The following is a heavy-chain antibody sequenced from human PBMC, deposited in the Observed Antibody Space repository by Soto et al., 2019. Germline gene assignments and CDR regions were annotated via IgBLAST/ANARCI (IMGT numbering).Heavy chain of an antibody. CDR1: GFTFSSYS. CDR3: ARGYTAGGYYYYGMDV. Sequence: EVQLVESGGGLVKPGGSLRLSCAASGFTFSSYSMNWVRQAPGKGLEWVSSISSSSSYIYYADSVKGRFTISRDNAKNSLYLQMNSLRAEDTAVYYCARGYTAGGYYYYGMDVWGQGTTVTVSS. V-gene: IGHV3-21*01. D-gene: IGHD2-8*02. J-gene: IGHJ6*02. CDR2: ISSSSSYI.